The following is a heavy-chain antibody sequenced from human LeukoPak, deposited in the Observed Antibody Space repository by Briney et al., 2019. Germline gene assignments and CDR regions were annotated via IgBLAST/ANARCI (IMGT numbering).Heavy chain of an antibody. CDR3: ARVLAGATYFDY. CDR1: GFTFSRYE. J-gene: IGHJ4*01. CDR2: ISSSGSTM. Sequence: GGSLRLSCAASGFTFSRYEMNWVCQAPGKGLEWLSYISSSGSTMYYADSVKGRITISRDNAKNSLYLQMNSLRAEDTAVYYCARVLAGATYFDYWGQGTLVTVSS. D-gene: IGHD1-26*01. V-gene: IGHV3-48*03.